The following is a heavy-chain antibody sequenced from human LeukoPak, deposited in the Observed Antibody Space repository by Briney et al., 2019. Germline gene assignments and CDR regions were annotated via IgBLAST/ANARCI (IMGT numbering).Heavy chain of an antibody. CDR2: INPSSGGT. Sequence: ASVKVSCKASGYTFTGYDIHWVRQAPGQGLEWMGWINPSSGGTNYAQKFQGRVTMTRDTSISTAYMELSRLTSDDTAVYYCARAVIRGATTYYFDYWGQGTLVTVSS. D-gene: IGHD1-26*01. CDR1: GYTFTGYD. CDR3: ARAVIRGATTYYFDY. J-gene: IGHJ4*02. V-gene: IGHV1-2*02.